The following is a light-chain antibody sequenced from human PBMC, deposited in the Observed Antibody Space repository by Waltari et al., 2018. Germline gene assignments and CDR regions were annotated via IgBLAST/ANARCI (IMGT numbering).Light chain of an antibody. CDR2: GAS. Sequence: ILLTHSPGSLSLSPAATATLSCMASQNVDRNYLAWYQRKPGQVPRLIVYGASGRATVIPARCSGSGSGTDFTLTISRLEPEDFAVYYCHQYAGLLWTFGQGTKLEV. J-gene: IGKJ1*01. CDR3: HQYAGLLWT. V-gene: IGKV3-20*01. CDR1: QNVDRNY.